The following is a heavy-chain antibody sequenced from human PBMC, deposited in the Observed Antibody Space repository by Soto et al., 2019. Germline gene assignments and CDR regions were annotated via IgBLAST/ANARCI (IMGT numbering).Heavy chain of an antibody. CDR3: AKGSALSNSWFLAERFVDP. CDR2: INPSSGGT. Sequence: QVQLVQSGAEVKKPGASVKVSCKASGYTFTTYYIHWVRQAPGQGLEWMGMINPSSGGTNYAQQFQGRVTMTRDTSTSTVYMELSSLRSDDTAVFYCAKGSALSNSWFLAERFVDPRGQGNVVTVSS. V-gene: IGHV1-46*01. CDR1: GYTFTTYY. J-gene: IGHJ5*01. D-gene: IGHD6-13*01.